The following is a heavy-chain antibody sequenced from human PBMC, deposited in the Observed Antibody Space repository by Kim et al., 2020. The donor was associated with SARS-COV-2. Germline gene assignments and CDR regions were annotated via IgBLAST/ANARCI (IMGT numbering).Heavy chain of an antibody. CDR3: AKDRGIQLWFHYYYGMDV. V-gene: IGHV3-30*18. J-gene: IGHJ6*02. Sequence: GGSLRLSCAASGFTFSSYGMHWVRQAPGKGLEWVAVISYDGSNKYYADSVKGRFTISRDNSKNTLYLQMNSLRAEDTAVYYCAKDRGIQLWFHYYYGMDVWSQGTTVTVSS. CDR2: ISYDGSNK. CDR1: GFTFSSYG. D-gene: IGHD5-18*01.